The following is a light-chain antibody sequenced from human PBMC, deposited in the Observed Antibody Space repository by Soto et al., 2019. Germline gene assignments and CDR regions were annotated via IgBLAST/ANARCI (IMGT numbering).Light chain of an antibody. Sequence: EIVLTQSPGTLSLSPGERATLSCRASQSVSSSSLAWYQQKPGQAPRLLIYDASSMATGIPDRFSGSGSGTDFTLTISRLEPEEFAVYYCQQFGSSPLFGPGTKVDIK. J-gene: IGKJ3*01. CDR2: DAS. CDR3: QQFGSSPL. V-gene: IGKV3-20*01. CDR1: QSVSSSS.